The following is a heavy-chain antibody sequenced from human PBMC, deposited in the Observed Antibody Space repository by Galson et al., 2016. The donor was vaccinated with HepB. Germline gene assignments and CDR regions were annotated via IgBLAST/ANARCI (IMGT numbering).Heavy chain of an antibody. CDR2: ITGNGDSP. J-gene: IGHJ6*02. V-gene: IGHV3-23*01. CDR3: AKVGWRSSVGYFYYYGLDL. Sequence: SLRLSCAASGFTFSNYRMNFVRQAPRTPLEWVSAITGNGDSPYYADYVEARFTISRDNSKNKLSLQMNSVRAEDTAVYYCAKVGWRSSVGYFYYYGLDLWGHGTTVTVSS. D-gene: IGHD3-16*01. CDR1: GFTFSNYR.